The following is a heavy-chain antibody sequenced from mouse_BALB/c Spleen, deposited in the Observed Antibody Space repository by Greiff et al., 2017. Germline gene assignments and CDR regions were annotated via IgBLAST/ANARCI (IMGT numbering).Heavy chain of an antibody. V-gene: IGHV5-17*02. J-gene: IGHJ3*01. Sequence: EVQGVESGGGLVQPGGSRKLSCAASGFTFSSFGMHWVRQAPEKGLEWVAYISSGSSTIYYADTVKGRFTISRDNPKNTLFLQMTSLRSEDTAMYYCARANYYGRAWFAYWGQGTLVTVSA. CDR2: ISSGSSTI. CDR3: ARANYYGRAWFAY. D-gene: IGHD1-1*01. CDR1: GFTFSSFG.